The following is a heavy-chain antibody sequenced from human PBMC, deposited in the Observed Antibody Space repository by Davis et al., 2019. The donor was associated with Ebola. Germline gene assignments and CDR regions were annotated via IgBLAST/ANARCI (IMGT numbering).Heavy chain of an antibody. D-gene: IGHD3-16*01. CDR3: AREKGESGGFDY. CDR1: GFTFRESW. Sequence: PGGSLRLSCAGSGFTFRESWMSWVRQAPGQGLQWVASINPDAKEIYYVDSVKGRFTISRDNAKNSLYLQINSLRVEDTAVYYCAREKGESGGFDYWGQGTLVTVSS. J-gene: IGHJ4*02. V-gene: IGHV3-7*01. CDR2: INPDAKEI.